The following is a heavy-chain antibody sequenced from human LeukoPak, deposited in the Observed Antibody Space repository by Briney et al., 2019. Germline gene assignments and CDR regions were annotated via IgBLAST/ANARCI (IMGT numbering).Heavy chain of an antibody. CDR2: MNPNSGST. J-gene: IGHJ6*03. CDR1: GYTFTSYD. CDR3: ARDAGPGYYYYYMDV. V-gene: IGHV1-8*01. Sequence: ASVKVSCKASGYTFTSYDINWVRQATGQGLEWMGWMNPNSGSTGYAQKFQGRVTMTRNTSISTAYMELSSLRSEDTAVYYCARDAGPGYYYYYMDVWGKGTTVTVSS.